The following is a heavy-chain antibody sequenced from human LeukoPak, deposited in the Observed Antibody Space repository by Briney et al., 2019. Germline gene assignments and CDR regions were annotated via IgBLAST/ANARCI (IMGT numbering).Heavy chain of an antibody. Sequence: SETLSFTCAVYGASFSVYYWSWIRQPPGKGLDWIGEINRGGSTNYSPSLKSRVTISLDTSKNQVSLKLSSVTAADTAMYYCGLSTTKATTRTIDYWGQGTLVTVSS. CDR3: GLSTTKATTRTIDY. J-gene: IGHJ4*02. CDR1: GASFSVYY. D-gene: IGHD4-17*01. CDR2: INRGGST. V-gene: IGHV4-34*01.